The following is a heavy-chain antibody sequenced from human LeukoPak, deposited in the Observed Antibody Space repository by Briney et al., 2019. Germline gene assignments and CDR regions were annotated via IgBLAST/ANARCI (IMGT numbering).Heavy chain of an antibody. CDR1: GYSFTSYW. CDR2: IDPSDSYT. V-gene: IGHV5-10-1*01. D-gene: IGHD3-10*01. J-gene: IGHJ4*02. CDR3: PLLWADTMVGGFDT. Sequence: GESLKISCKGSGYSFTSYWVAWVRQMPGKGLEWMGRIDPSDSYTNYSPSFQGHVTISADKSISTAYLQWSSLKASDTAMYYSPLLWADTMVGGFDTWGQGTLVTASS.